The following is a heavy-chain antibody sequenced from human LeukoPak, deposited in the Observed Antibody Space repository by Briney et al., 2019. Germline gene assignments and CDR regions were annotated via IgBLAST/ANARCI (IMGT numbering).Heavy chain of an antibody. CDR1: GGSVSSKSVA. D-gene: IGHD2-2*01. CDR3: ARDGPNPGYSSSWFDH. J-gene: IGHJ5*02. CDR2: TYYRSKWFN. Sequence: LSLTCAISGGSVSSKSVAWNWIRQSPSRGLEWLGRTYYRSKWFNDYAVSVKSRITIKPDTSKNQFSLQVNSVTPEDTAVYYCARDGPNPGYSSSWFDHWGQGTLVTVSS. V-gene: IGHV6-1*01.